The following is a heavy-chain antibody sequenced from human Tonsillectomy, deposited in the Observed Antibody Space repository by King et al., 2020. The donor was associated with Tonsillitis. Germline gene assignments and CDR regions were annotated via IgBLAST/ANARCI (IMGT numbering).Heavy chain of an antibody. V-gene: IGHV3-48*03. D-gene: IGHD6-6*01. CDR1: GFTFSSYE. Sequence: VQLVESGGGLVQPGGSLRLSCAASGFTFSSYEMNWVRQAPGKGLEWVSYIGSSGSIIYYADSVKGRFTISRDNAKNSLYLQMNSLRAEDTAVYYCARAARTRDLYYYYYYMDVWGKGTTVTVSS. J-gene: IGHJ6*03. CDR2: IGSSGSII. CDR3: ARAARTRDLYYYYYYMDV.